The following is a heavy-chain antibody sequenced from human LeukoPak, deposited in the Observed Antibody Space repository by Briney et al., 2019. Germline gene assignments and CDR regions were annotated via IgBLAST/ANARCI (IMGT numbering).Heavy chain of an antibody. CDR1: GGSISCGGYS. V-gene: IGHV4-30-2*01. Sequence: SQTLSLTCAVSGGSISCGGYSWSWIRQPPGKGLEWIGYIYHSGSTYYNPSLKSRVTISVDRSKNQFSLKLSSVTAADTAVYYCARGSSQVTGWFDPWGQGTLVTVSS. D-gene: IGHD2-21*02. CDR2: IYHSGST. J-gene: IGHJ5*02. CDR3: ARGSSQVTGWFDP.